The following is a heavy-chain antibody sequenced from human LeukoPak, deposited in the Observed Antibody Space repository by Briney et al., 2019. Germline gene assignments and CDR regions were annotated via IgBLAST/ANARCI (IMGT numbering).Heavy chain of an antibody. CDR1: GGSISSYF. V-gene: IGHV4-4*07. Sequence: PSETLSLTCTVSGGSISSYFWSWIRQPAGKGLEWIGRIYSSGSTNYNPSLKSRVTISVDKSSNQFSLNLTSVTAADTAVYYCARDGNGSRAFGFWGQGTLVTVFS. D-gene: IGHD2-15*01. CDR3: ARDGNGSRAFGF. CDR2: IYSSGST. J-gene: IGHJ4*02.